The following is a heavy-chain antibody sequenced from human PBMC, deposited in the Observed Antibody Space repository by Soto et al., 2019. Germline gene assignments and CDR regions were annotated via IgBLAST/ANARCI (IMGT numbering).Heavy chain of an antibody. Sequence: GESLKISCAASGFTFSSYAMSWVRQAPGKGLEWVSAISGSGGSTYYADSVKGRFTISRDNSKNTLYLHMNSLRAEDTTVYYCAKDLTSDYDSSGYYYYYYYGMDVWGQGTTVTVSS. CDR3: AKDLTSDYDSSGYYYYYYYGMDV. D-gene: IGHD3-22*01. CDR1: GFTFSSYA. V-gene: IGHV3-23*01. CDR2: ISGSGGST. J-gene: IGHJ6*02.